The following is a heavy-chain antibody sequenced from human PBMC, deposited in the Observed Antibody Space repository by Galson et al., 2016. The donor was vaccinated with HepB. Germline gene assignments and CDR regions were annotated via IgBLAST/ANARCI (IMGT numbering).Heavy chain of an antibody. Sequence: QSGAEVKKPGESLRISCNGSGYNFSTFWIGWVRQKPGQGLEWMGIIYPGDSDTRYTPSFQGQVTISADTSIDTAYLQWSGLTSSDAAMYYCARHRVPAAGSDALDIWGQGTMVTVSS. V-gene: IGHV5-51*01. CDR3: ARHRVPAAGSDALDI. CDR2: IYPGDSDT. D-gene: IGHD6-13*01. J-gene: IGHJ3*02. CDR1: GYNFSTFW.